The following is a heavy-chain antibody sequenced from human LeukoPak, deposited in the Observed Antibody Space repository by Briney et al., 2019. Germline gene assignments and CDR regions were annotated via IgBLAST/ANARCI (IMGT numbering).Heavy chain of an antibody. CDR1: GFTFSSYG. Sequence: GRSLRLFCAASGFTFSSYGMHWVRQAPGKGLEWVAVISYDGSNKYYADSVKGRFTISRDNSKNTLYLQMNSLRAEDTAVYYCATQTEPYSSGCPDYWGQGTLVTVSS. CDR3: ATQTEPYSSGCPDY. D-gene: IGHD6-19*01. V-gene: IGHV3-30*03. J-gene: IGHJ4*02. CDR2: ISYDGSNK.